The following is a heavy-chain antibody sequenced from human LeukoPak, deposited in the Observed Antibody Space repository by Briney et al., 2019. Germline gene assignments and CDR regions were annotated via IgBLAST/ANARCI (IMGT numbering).Heavy chain of an antibody. V-gene: IGHV4-39*01. Sequence: SETLSLTCTVSGGSISSSSYYWGWIRQPPGRGLEWIGSIYYSGSTYYNPSLKSRVTISVDTSKNQFSLKLSSVTAADTAVYYCANDDPPDGCYYGSEYPPRGLYWGQGTLVTVSS. CDR1: GGSISSSSYY. CDR3: ANDDPPDGCYYGSEYPPRGLY. CDR2: IYYSGST. D-gene: IGHD3-10*01. J-gene: IGHJ4*02.